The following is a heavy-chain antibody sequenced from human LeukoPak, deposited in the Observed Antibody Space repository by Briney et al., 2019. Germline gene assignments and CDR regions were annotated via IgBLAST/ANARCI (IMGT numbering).Heavy chain of an antibody. CDR1: GFTFSSYS. Sequence: GGSLRLSCAASGFTFSSYSMNWVRQAPGKGLEWVSSISSSSSYIYYADSVKGRFTISRDNAKNSLYLQMNSLRAEDTAVYYCARDPDYGGNPGYFQHWGQDTLVTVSS. D-gene: IGHD4-23*01. CDR3: ARDPDYGGNPGYFQH. V-gene: IGHV3-21*01. J-gene: IGHJ1*01. CDR2: ISSSSSYI.